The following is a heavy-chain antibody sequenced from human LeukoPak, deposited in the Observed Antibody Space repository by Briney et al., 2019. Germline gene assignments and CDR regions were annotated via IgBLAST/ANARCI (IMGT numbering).Heavy chain of an antibody. Sequence: GGSLRLSCAASGFTFSSYAMHWVRQAPGKGLEWVAVISYDGSNKYYADSVKGRFTISRDNSKNTLYLQMNSLRADDTAVYYCARIWDGYSGSDYWGQGTLVTVSS. CDR1: GFTFSSYA. CDR3: ARIWDGYSGSDY. V-gene: IGHV3-30*04. CDR2: ISYDGSNK. J-gene: IGHJ4*02. D-gene: IGHD1-26*01.